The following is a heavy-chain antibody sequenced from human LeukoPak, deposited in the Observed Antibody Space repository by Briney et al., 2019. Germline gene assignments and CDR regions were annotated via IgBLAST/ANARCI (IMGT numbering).Heavy chain of an antibody. J-gene: IGHJ4*02. D-gene: IGHD3-22*01. Sequence: ASETLSLTCAVYGGSFSGYYWSWIRQPPGKGLEWIGEINHSGSTNYNPSLKSRVTISVDTSKNQFSLKLSSVTAADTAVYYCARGGFSGYYFNPFDYWGQGTLVTVSS. CDR1: GGSFSGYY. CDR3: ARGGFSGYYFNPFDY. V-gene: IGHV4-34*01. CDR2: INHSGST.